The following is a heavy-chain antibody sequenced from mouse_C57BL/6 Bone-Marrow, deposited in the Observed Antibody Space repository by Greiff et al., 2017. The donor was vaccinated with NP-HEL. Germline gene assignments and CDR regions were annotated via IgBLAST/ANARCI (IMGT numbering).Heavy chain of an antibody. CDR1: GFSLTSYG. CDR2: IWSGGST. Sequence: VQLQQSGPGLVQPSQSLSITCTVSGFSLTSYGVHWVRQSPGKGLEWLGVIWSGGSTDYNAAFISRLSISKDNSKSQVFFKMNSLQADDTGIYYCARKGASYYGSSYGYFDVWGTGTTVTVSS. V-gene: IGHV2-2*01. J-gene: IGHJ1*03. CDR3: ARKGASYYGSSYGYFDV. D-gene: IGHD1-1*01.